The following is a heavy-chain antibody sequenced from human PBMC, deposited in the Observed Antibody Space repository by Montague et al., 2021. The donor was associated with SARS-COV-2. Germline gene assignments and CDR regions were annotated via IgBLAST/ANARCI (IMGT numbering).Heavy chain of an antibody. V-gene: IGHV4-34*01. CDR2: INHSGSI. CDR3: ARGAPTITVIVVVFTGAGWYFDL. J-gene: IGHJ2*01. Sequence: SETLSLTCAVYSGSFSDYYWTWIRQPPGKGLEWIGEINHSGSINYNPSLKSRVSITVGTSKNQFSLKLTSVTAADTAVSYCARGAPTITVIVVVFTGAGWYFDLWGRGTLVTVSS. D-gene: IGHD3-22*01. CDR1: SGSFSDYY.